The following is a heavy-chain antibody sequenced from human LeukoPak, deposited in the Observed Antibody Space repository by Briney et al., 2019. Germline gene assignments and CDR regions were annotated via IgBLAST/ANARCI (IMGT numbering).Heavy chain of an antibody. Sequence: GGSLRLSCAASGFTFNSFAMSWVRQAPGKGLEWVSGISGSGVKTYYADSVKGRFTISRDNSKNTLYLQMNSLGAEDTAIYYCAKLVSGSYVGVDYWGQGTLVTVSS. V-gene: IGHV3-23*01. J-gene: IGHJ4*02. D-gene: IGHD1-26*01. CDR2: ISGSGVKT. CDR1: GFTFNSFA. CDR3: AKLVSGSYVGVDY.